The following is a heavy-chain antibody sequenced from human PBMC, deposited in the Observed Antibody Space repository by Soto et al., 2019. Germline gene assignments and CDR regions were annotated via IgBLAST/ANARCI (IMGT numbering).Heavy chain of an antibody. J-gene: IGHJ5*02. Sequence: SETLSLTCAVYGGSVNGYYWNWIRQPPGKGVEWIGEINHTGGTHYNPSLKSRVTMSVDTSKNQFSLRLSSVTAADTTIYYCAPRITVFVLLFPSSDPWGQGTHVSVSS. CDR2: INHTGGT. CDR1: GGSVNGYY. D-gene: IGHD3-3*01. CDR3: APRITVFVLLFPSSDP. V-gene: IGHV4-34*01.